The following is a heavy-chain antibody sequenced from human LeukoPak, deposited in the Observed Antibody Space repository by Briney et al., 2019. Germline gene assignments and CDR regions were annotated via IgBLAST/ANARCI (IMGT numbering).Heavy chain of an antibody. CDR1: GGSFSSGGYY. D-gene: IGHD3-22*01. J-gene: IGHJ5*02. V-gene: IGHV4-31*03. CDR2: IYHSGNT. CDR3: ARNYYDSSGYYYGGAGGLDP. Sequence: SETLSLTCTVSGGSFSSGGYYWTWIRQHPGKGLEWIGNIYHSGNTYYNPSLKSRITISVDTSKNQFSLKLSSVTAADTAVYFCARNYYDSSGYYYGGAGGLDPWGQGTLVTVSS.